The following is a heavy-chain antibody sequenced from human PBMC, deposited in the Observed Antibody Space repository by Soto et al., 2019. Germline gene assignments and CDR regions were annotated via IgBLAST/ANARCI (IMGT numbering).Heavy chain of an antibody. Sequence: QVQLVESGGGLVKPGGSLRLSCAASGFTFSDYYMSWIRQAPGKGLEWVSYISSSGSTIYYADSVKGRFTISRDNAKNSLYLPMNSMRAEDTAVYYCARGNGRDRLQGYYYYYYMDVWGKGTTVTVSS. CDR3: ARGNGRDRLQGYYYYYYMDV. J-gene: IGHJ6*03. V-gene: IGHV3-11*01. CDR2: ISSSGSTI. CDR1: GFTFSDYY. D-gene: IGHD3-22*01.